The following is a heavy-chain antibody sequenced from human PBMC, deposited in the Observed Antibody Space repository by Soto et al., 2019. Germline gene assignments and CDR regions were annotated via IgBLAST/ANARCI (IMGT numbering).Heavy chain of an antibody. V-gene: IGHV4-59*01. D-gene: IGHD4-17*01. CDR3: APAYGDYGYWYFDL. CDR1: GGSISSYY. J-gene: IGHJ2*01. Sequence: QVQLQESGPGLVKPSETLSLTCTVSGGSISSYYWSWIRQPPGKGLEWIGYIYYSGSTNYNPSLKSRVTISVDTSKNQFSLKLSSVTAADTAVYYCAPAYGDYGYWYFDLWGRGTLVTVSS. CDR2: IYYSGST.